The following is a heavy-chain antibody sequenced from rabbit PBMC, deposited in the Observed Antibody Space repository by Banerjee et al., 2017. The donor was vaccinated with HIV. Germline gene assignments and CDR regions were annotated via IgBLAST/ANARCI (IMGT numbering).Heavy chain of an antibody. CDR2: INTSSGNT. D-gene: IGHD2-1*01. CDR1: GFSFSNKYV. Sequence: QEQLEESGGGLVKPEGSLTLTCKASGFSFSNKYVMCWVRQAPGKGLEWIACINTSSGNTVYANWAKGRFTISKASWTTVTLQMTGLTAADTATYFCARDSAYDDYGYYFNLWGPGTLVTVS. V-gene: IGHV1S45*01. J-gene: IGHJ4*01. CDR3: ARDSAYDDYGYYFNL.